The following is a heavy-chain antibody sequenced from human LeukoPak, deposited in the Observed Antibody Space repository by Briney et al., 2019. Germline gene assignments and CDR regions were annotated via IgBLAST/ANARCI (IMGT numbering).Heavy chain of an antibody. D-gene: IGHD1-7*01. J-gene: IGHJ6*03. CDR3: ARGDNWNSYYYYYMDV. V-gene: IGHV3-48*04. CDR1: GFTFNSYS. CDR2: ISSSGSSI. Sequence: GGSLRLSCAASGFTFNSYSMNWVRQAPGKGLEWVSYISSSGSSIYYADSVRGRFTISRDNAENSLNLQMNSLRAEDTAVYYCARGDNWNSYYYYYMDVWGKGTTVTV.